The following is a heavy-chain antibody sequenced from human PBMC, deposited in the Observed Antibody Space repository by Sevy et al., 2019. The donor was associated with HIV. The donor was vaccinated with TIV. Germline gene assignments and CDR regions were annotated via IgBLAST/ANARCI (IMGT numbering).Heavy chain of an antibody. CDR1: GFTFNTYG. J-gene: IGHJ4*02. D-gene: IGHD6-19*01. CDR3: ARDLGIAVAPDY. CDR2: IYYDGNNK. V-gene: IGHV3-33*01. Sequence: GGSLRLSCAASGFTFNTYGMHWVRQAPGKGLEWVALIYYDGNNKVHADSVKGRFTISRDNSKNTLFLQMNSLRAEDTAFYYCARDLGIAVAPDYWGKGTLVTVSS.